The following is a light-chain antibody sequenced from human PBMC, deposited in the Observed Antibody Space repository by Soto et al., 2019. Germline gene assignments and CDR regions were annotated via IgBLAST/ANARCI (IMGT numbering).Light chain of an antibody. J-gene: IGKJ3*01. Sequence: IQLTQSPSSLSASVGDRVTITCRASQGISSYLGWYQQKPGKAPNLLIYDASTLHSGVPSRFSGSGSGTDFTLTISSLQPEDFATYYCQQLNSFPRTFGPGTKVDIK. CDR2: DAS. V-gene: IGKV1-9*01. CDR1: QGISSY. CDR3: QQLNSFPRT.